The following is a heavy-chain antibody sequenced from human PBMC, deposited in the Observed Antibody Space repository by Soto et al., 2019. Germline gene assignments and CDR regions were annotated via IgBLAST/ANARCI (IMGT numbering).Heavy chain of an antibody. CDR2: IIGSTKTI. V-gene: IGHV3-48*01. Sequence: EVQLVESGGGLVQPGVSLRLSCAASGFTFSSYTMNWVRQAPGKGLEWISQIIGSTKTIYYADSVKGRFTISRDNGKNALYLQMSSLRAEDSAVYYCARSPGVVVIRGFDYWGQGALVAVSS. D-gene: IGHD3-22*01. CDR3: ARSPGVVVIRGFDY. J-gene: IGHJ4*02. CDR1: GFTFSSYT.